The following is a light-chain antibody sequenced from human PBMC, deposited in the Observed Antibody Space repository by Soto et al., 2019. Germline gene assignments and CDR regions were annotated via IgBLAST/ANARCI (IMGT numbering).Light chain of an antibody. V-gene: IGLV2-8*01. CDR2: DVS. J-gene: IGLJ3*02. Sequence: QSALTQPPSASGSPGQSVTISCTGTSSDVGGYNYVSWYQQHPGKAPRLMIYDVSKRPSGVPDRFSGSKSGNTASLTVSGLQAEDEADYYCSSHGGSNNFWVFGGGTQLTVL. CDR1: SSDVGGYNY. CDR3: SSHGGSNNFWV.